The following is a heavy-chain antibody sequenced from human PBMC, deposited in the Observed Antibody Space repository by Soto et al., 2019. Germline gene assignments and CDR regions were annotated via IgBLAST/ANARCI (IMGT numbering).Heavy chain of an antibody. CDR3: ARRHGLDIDAHY. Sequence: PSETLSLTCAVSDGSLTDYLLTWIRQSPGKGLEWIGDINHRGSTNYSPSLKSRVTISVDTSRNQFSLKLSSVTAADTAVYFCARRHGLDIDAHYWGQGILVTVSS. V-gene: IGHV4-34*01. CDR1: DGSLTDYL. D-gene: IGHD3-9*01. J-gene: IGHJ4*02. CDR2: INHRGST.